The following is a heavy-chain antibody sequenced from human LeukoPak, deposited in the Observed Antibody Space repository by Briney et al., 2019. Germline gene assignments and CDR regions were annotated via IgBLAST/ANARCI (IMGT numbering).Heavy chain of an antibody. CDR1: GFTFDVYG. V-gene: IGHV3-20*01. Sequence: GGSLRLSCAASGFTFDVYGMSWVRQAPGKGLEWVSGINWNGGSTGYADSVKGRFTISRDNAKNSLYLQMNSLRAEDTALYHCARDSDSSGYDYWGQGTLVTVSS. J-gene: IGHJ4*02. D-gene: IGHD3-22*01. CDR3: ARDSDSSGYDY. CDR2: INWNGGST.